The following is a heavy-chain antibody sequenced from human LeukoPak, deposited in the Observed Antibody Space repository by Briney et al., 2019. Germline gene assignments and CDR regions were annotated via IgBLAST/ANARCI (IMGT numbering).Heavy chain of an antibody. V-gene: IGHV3-7*01. D-gene: IGHD6-13*01. J-gene: IGHJ4*02. CDR3: ARGRGGSSWYGGYYFDY. Sequence: GGSLRLSCAASGFTFSSYWMSWVRQAPGKGLEWVANIKQDGSEKYYVDSVKGRFTISRDNAKNSLYLQMNSLRAEDTAVYYCARGRGGSSWYGGYYFDYWGQGTLVTVSS. CDR2: IKQDGSEK. CDR1: GFTFSSYW.